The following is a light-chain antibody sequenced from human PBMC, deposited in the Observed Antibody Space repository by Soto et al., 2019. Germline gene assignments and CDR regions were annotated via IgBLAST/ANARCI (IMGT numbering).Light chain of an antibody. CDR2: DVS. V-gene: IGLV2-11*01. J-gene: IGLJ2*01. CDR3: CSYAGSYTLVV. CDR1: SSDVGGYNY. Sequence: QCALTQPRSVSGSPGQSVTISCTGTSSDVGGYNYVSWYQQHPGKAPKLMIYDVSKRPSGVPDRFSGSKSGNTASLTISGLQAEDEADYHCCSYAGSYTLVVFGGGTKLTVL.